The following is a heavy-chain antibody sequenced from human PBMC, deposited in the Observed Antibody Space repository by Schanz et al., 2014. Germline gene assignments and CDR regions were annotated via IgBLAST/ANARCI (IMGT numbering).Heavy chain of an antibody. D-gene: IGHD6-19*01. J-gene: IGHJ4*02. CDR2: ISRSGSYI. V-gene: IGHV3-21*01. Sequence: VQLVESGGGLVKRGGSLRLSCAASGFTISSYSMNWVRQAPGKGLEWVSSISRSGSYIYYADAVKGRFSISRDNAKTSLYLQMNRLRAEDTALYYCAIVGVMVAVAGTRADYWGQGTLVTVSS. CDR3: AIVGVMVAVAGTRADY. CDR1: GFTISSYS.